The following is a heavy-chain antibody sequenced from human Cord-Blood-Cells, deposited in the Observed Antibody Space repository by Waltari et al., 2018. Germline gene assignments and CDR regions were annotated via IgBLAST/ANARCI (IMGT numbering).Heavy chain of an antibody. V-gene: IGHV4-39*07. J-gene: IGHJ3*02. CDR2: IYYSGST. CDR1: GGSISSSSYY. CDR3: ARQAGATAFDI. D-gene: IGHD1-26*01. Sequence: QLQLQESGPGLVKPSETLSLTCPVSGGSISSSSYYWGWIRQPPGKGLEWIGSIYYSGSTYYNPSLKSRVTISVDTSKNQFSLKLSSVTAADTAVYYCARQAGATAFDIWGQGTMVTVSS.